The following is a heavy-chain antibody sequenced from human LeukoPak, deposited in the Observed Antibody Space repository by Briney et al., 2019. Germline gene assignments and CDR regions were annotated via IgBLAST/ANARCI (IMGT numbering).Heavy chain of an antibody. D-gene: IGHD3-3*01. Sequence: GASLRLSCAASGFTFSSYAMSCVRQPPGKGLEWVSAISGSGGSTYYADSVKGRFTISRDNSKNTLYLQMNSLRAEDTAVYYCANSAIFGVVIFDYWGQGPLVTVSS. CDR2: ISGSGGST. CDR3: ANSAIFGVVIFDY. V-gene: IGHV3-23*01. J-gene: IGHJ4*02. CDR1: GFTFSSYA.